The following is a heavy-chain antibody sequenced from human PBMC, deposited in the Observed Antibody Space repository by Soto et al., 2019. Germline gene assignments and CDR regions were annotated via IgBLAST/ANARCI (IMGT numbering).Heavy chain of an antibody. CDR2: IYHSGST. CDR1: GGSINSRYW. Sequence: SETLSLTCAVSGGSINSRYWWSWVRQSPGKGLEWIGEIYHSGSTNYNPSLKSRVTISVDTSKNQFSLKLNSVTAADTAVYYCARLGRRGYSYSDAFDIWGQGTMVT. D-gene: IGHD5-18*01. V-gene: IGHV4-4*02. J-gene: IGHJ3*02. CDR3: ARLGRRGYSYSDAFDI.